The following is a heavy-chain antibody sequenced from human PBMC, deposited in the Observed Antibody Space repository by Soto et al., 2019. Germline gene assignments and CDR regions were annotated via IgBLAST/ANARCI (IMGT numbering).Heavy chain of an antibody. CDR1: GYTFTSYA. J-gene: IGHJ4*02. D-gene: IGHD7-27*01. CDR2: SNAGNGNT. V-gene: IGHV1-3*01. CDR3: ARTGVGQYHFGY. Sequence: QVQLVQSGAEVKKPGASVKVSCKASGYTFTSYAMHWVRQAPGQRLEWMGWSNAGNGNTKYSQKFQGRVTITTDTSASRAYMELSSLRSEDTAVYYCARTGVGQYHFGYWGKGTLGTVSS.